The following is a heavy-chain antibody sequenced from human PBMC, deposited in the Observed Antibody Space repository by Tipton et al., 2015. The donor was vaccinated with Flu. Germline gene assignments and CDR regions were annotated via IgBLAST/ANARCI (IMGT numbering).Heavy chain of an antibody. CDR2: IIPILGIA. CDR1: GGTFSSYA. J-gene: IGHJ6*02. CDR3: ARGDIVVVPARGGMDV. Sequence: QVQLVQSGAEVKKPGSSVKVSCKASGGTFSSYAISWVRQAPGQGLEWMGRIIPILGIANYAQKFQGRVTITADKSTSTAYMELSSLRSEDTAVYYWARGDIVVVPARGGMDVWGQGTTVTVSS. V-gene: IGHV1-69*09. D-gene: IGHD2-2*01.